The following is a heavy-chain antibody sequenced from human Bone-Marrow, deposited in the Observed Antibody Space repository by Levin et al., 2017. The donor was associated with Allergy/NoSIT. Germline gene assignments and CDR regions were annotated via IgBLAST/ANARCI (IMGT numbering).Heavy chain of an antibody. D-gene: IGHD2-2*01. CDR1: GGTFSSYA. V-gene: IGHV1-69*06. CDR3: ARDRFDGRYCSSTSCYAMFESFDI. J-gene: IGHJ3*02. CDR2: IIPIFGTA. Sequence: SVKVSCKASGGTFSSYAISWVRQAPGQGLEWMGGIIPIFGTANYAQKFQGRVTITADKSTSTAYMELSSLRSEDTAVYYCARDRFDGRYCSSTSCYAMFESFDIWGQGTMVTVSS.